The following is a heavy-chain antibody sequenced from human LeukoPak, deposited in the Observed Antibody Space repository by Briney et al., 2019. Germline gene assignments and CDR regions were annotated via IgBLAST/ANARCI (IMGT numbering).Heavy chain of an antibody. V-gene: IGHV3-30*02. CDR3: AKDLAPSKYCSSTSCYSAFDI. J-gene: IGHJ3*02. CDR2: IRYDGSNK. CDR1: GFTFSSYG. D-gene: IGHD2-2*01. Sequence: GGSLRLSCAASGFTFSSYGMHWVRQAPGKGLEWVAFIRYDGSNKYYAGSVKGRFTISRDNSKNTLYLQMNSLRAEDTAVYYCAKDLAPSKYCSSTSCYSAFDIWGQGTMVTVSS.